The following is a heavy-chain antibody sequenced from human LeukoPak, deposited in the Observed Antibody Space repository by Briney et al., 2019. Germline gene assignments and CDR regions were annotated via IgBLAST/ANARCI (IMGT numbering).Heavy chain of an antibody. CDR2: INEDGSEK. CDR3: ARVSVGAPAFDY. D-gene: IGHD1-26*01. Sequence: GGSLRLSCSASGFSCSSYWMSWARQAPGKGLEWVAHINEDGSEKYYVDSVKGRFFISRDNAAKSLSLQMNRLRDADTAVYYCARVSVGAPAFDYWGQGNLVTVSS. J-gene: IGHJ4*02. CDR1: GFSCSSYW. V-gene: IGHV3-7*01.